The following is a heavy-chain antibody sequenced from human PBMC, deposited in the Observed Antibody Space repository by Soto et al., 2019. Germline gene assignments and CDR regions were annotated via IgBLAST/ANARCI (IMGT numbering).Heavy chain of an antibody. CDR1: GFTLNSYA. Sequence: GGSLRLSCAASGFTLNSYAMNWVRQAPGRGLEWVSGISARGEKTYYADSVKGRFTISRDNSKNTVYLQMNSLRAKDTAVFYCAKALPMYYYDSSGYSDYYYDMDVWGQGTTVNVS. J-gene: IGHJ6*02. CDR3: AKALPMYYYDSSGYSDYYYDMDV. D-gene: IGHD3-22*01. CDR2: ISARGEKT. V-gene: IGHV3-23*01.